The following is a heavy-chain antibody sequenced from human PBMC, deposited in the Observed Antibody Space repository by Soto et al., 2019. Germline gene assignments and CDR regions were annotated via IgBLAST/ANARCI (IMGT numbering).Heavy chain of an antibody. CDR3: ARSRGVTMVRGVIPPYYYYGMDV. V-gene: IGHV1-69*01. J-gene: IGHJ6*02. CDR2: IIPIFGTA. D-gene: IGHD3-10*01. Sequence: QVQLVQSGAEVKKPGSSVKVSCKASGGTFSSYAISWVRQAPGQGLEWMGGIIPIFGTANYAQKFQGRVTSTADESTSTAYMELSSLRSDDTAVYYCARSRGVTMVRGVIPPYYYYGMDVGGQGTTVTVSS. CDR1: GGTFSSYA.